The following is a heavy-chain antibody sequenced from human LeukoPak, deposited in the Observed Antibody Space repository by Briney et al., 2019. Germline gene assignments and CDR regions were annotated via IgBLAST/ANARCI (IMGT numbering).Heavy chain of an antibody. J-gene: IGHJ4*02. V-gene: IGHV1-69*06. Sequence: ASVTVSCKASGGTFSSYAISWVRQAPGQGLEWMGGIIPIFGTANYAQKFQGRVTITADKSTSTAYMELSSLRSEDTAVYYCARDGGGGYGDVWGQGTLVTVSS. CDR2: IIPIFGTA. CDR1: GGTFSSYA. D-gene: IGHD4-17*01. CDR3: ARDGGGGYGDV.